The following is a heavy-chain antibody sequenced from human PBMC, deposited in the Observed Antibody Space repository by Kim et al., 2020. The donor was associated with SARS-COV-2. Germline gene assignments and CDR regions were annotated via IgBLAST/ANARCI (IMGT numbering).Heavy chain of an antibody. J-gene: IGHJ4*02. CDR2: INAGNGNT. V-gene: IGHV1-3*01. CDR1: GYTFTSYA. CDR3: ARLPGDGTWRGGDY. Sequence: ASVKVSCKASGYTFTSYAMHWVRQAPGQRLEWMGWINAGNGNTKYSQKFQGRVTITRDTSASTAYMELSSLRSEDTAVYYCARLPGDGTWRGGDYWGQGTLVTVSS. D-gene: IGHD7-27*01.